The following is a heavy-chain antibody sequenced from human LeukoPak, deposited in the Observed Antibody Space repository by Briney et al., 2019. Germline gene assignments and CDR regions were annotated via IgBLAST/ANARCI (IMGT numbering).Heavy chain of an antibody. D-gene: IGHD5-18*01. CDR1: GGTFSSYA. CDR2: IIPIFGTA. CDR3: ASFHRQLWIVY. J-gene: IGHJ4*02. V-gene: IGHV1-69*05. Sequence: SVKVSCKASGGTFSSYAISWVRQAPGQRLEWMGRIIPIFGTANYAQKFQGRVTITTDESTSTAYMELSSLRSEDTAVYYCASFHRQLWIVYWGQGTLVTVSS.